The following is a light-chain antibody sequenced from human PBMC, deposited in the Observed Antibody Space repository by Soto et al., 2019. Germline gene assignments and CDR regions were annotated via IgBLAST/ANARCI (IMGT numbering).Light chain of an antibody. CDR2: GAS. CDR1: QSVSSSY. Sequence: EIVLTQSPGTLSLYPGERATPSCRASQSVSSSYLAWYQQKPGQAPRLLIYGASSRATGIPDRFSGSGSGTDFTLTISRLEPEDFAVYYCQQYGSSLGVTFGGGTKV. V-gene: IGKV3-20*01. CDR3: QQYGSSLGVT. J-gene: IGKJ4*01.